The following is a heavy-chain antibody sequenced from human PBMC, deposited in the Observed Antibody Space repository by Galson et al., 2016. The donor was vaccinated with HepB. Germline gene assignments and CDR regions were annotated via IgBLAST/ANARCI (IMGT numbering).Heavy chain of an antibody. Sequence: SVKVSCKATGYTFTSYYIHWVRQDPGQGLEWVGIINPSGGSTSYAQKFQGRVTMTGDTSTSTVYMELSSLRSDDTAVYYCAREPYGGNSRGGGYWGQGTLVTVSS. CDR2: INPSGGST. J-gene: IGHJ4*02. CDR3: AREPYGGNSRGGGY. V-gene: IGHV1-46*01. D-gene: IGHD4-23*01. CDR1: GYTFTSYY.